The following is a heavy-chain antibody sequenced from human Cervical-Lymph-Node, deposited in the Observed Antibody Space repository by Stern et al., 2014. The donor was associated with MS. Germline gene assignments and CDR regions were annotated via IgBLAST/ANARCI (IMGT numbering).Heavy chain of an antibody. J-gene: IGHJ4*02. CDR2: INGNGGDI. D-gene: IGHD3-16*02. CDR1: GFTSGNYG. V-gene: IGHV3-20*01. Sequence: EVQLVQSGGGVVQPGGSLRLSCAASGFTSGNYGMNWVRQAPGQGLEWVCGINGNGGDIGYAGSVKGRFIISRDNAKNSLYLQMNSLRAEDTAFYHCARSGTYRYFPYFDYWGQGTLVTVSS. CDR3: ARSGTYRYFPYFDY.